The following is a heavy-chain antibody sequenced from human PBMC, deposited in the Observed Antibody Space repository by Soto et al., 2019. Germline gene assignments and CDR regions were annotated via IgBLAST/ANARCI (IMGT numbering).Heavy chain of an antibody. J-gene: IGHJ5*02. CDR2: ILPLRQIP. V-gene: IGHV1-69*09. CDR3: ASPIDGGRCLEWLPFDG. D-gene: IGHD3-3*01. CDR1: GGTVSSYS. Sequence: QVQLVQSGAEVKKPGSSVRVSCKSSGGTVSSYSLSWLRQAPGQGLEWVGGILPLRQIPKYAQKFQGRVTISVDKSNNTGYMDLTRLTSEDTAVSYCASPIDGGRCLEWLPFDGWGQGTLVTVSS.